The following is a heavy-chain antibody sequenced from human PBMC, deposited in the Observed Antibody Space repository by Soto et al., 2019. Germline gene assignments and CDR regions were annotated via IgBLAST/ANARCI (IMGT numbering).Heavy chain of an antibody. Sequence: EVQLVESGGGLVKPGGSLRLSCAASGFTFSSYSMNWVRQAPGKGLEWVSSISSSSSYIYYADSVKGRFTISRDNAKNSLYLQMNSLRAEDTAVYYCARLTCSGGSCYYPYYYYYYMDVWGKGTTVTVSS. D-gene: IGHD2-15*01. CDR2: ISSSSSYI. V-gene: IGHV3-21*01. CDR3: ARLTCSGGSCYYPYYYYYYMDV. CDR1: GFTFSSYS. J-gene: IGHJ6*03.